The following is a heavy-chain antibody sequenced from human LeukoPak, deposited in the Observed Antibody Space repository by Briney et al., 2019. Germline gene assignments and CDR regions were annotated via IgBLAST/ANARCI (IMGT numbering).Heavy chain of an antibody. D-gene: IGHD6-19*01. V-gene: IGHV3-48*01. CDR1: GFTFSSYS. Sequence: GGSLRLSCAGSGFTFSSYSMNWVRQAPGKGLEWVSYISSSSSTIYYADSVKGRFTISRDNAKNSLYLQMNSLRAEDTAVYYCARISSGWYIDYWGQGTLVTVSS. CDR2: ISSSSSTI. J-gene: IGHJ4*02. CDR3: ARISSGWYIDY.